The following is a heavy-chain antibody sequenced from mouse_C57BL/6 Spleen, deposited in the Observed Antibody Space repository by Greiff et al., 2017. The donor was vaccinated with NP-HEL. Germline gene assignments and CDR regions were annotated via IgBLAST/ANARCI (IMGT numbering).Heavy chain of an antibody. CDR2: IDPEDGDT. D-gene: IGHD1-1*01. J-gene: IGHJ4*01. Sequence: EVQLQQSGAELVRPGASVKLSCTASGFNIKDYYMHWVKQRPEQGLEWIGRIDPEDGDTEYAPKFQGKATMTADTSSNTAYLQLSSLTSEDTAVYYCTTWDYGSSLYAMDYWGQGTSVTVSS. V-gene: IGHV14-1*01. CDR1: GFNIKDYY. CDR3: TTWDYGSSLYAMDY.